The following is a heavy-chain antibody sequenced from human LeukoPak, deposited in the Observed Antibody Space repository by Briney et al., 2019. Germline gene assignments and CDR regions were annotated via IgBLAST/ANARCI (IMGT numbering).Heavy chain of an antibody. Sequence: LGESLKISCKGSGYSFTSYWIGWVRQMPGKGLKWMGIIYPGDSVTSYSPSFQGQLTTSADKSISTAYLKWSSLKASDTAMYYCARLKHQKTYYYDSSGYYGPLSYAFDIWGQGTMVTVSS. V-gene: IGHV5-51*01. D-gene: IGHD3-22*01. CDR1: GYSFTSYW. J-gene: IGHJ3*02. CDR3: ARLKHQKTYYYDSSGYYGPLSYAFDI. CDR2: IYPGDSVT.